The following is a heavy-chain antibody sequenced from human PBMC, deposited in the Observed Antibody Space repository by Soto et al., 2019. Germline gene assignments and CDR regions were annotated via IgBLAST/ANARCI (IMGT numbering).Heavy chain of an antibody. V-gene: IGHV3-7*03. J-gene: IGHJ4*02. D-gene: IGHD1-1*01. CDR3: MTTTRDRPSDY. CDR2: IRQDGSEK. CDR1: GFSFSSYW. Sequence: EVQLVESGGDLVQPGGYLRLYCEASGFSFSSYWMTWVRQAPGKRLEYVAIIRQDGSEKKYVDSVMGRFTISRDNAKTSSYLQMNSLRDEDTAVYYCMTTTRDRPSDYWGQGTLVTVSS.